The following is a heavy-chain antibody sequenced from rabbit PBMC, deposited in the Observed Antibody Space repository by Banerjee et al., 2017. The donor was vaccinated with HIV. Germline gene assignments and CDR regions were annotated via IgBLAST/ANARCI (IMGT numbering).Heavy chain of an antibody. CDR3: ARGFTYAYAGVGYALNL. J-gene: IGHJ4*01. D-gene: IGHD6-1*01. Sequence: QSLEESGGDLVKPGASLTLTCTASGFSFSISYYMCWVRQAPGKGPEWIACIDTTSGSTWYASWVNGRFTISRSTSLNTVDLQMTSLTAADTATYFCARGFTYAYAGVGYALNLWGPGTLVTVS. V-gene: IGHV1S43*01. CDR2: IDTTSGST. CDR1: GFSFSISYY.